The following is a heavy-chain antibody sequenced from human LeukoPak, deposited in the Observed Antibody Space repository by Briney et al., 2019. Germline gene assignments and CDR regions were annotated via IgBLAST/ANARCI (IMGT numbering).Heavy chain of an antibody. CDR2: MYYSGST. V-gene: IGHV4-39*01. D-gene: IGHD2-2*02. CDR1: GGSISIDNYY. CDR3: ARRRYCSGTSCYNYFDY. Sequence: PSETPSLTCTVSGGSISIDNYYWGWIRHPPGKGLEWIGSMYYSGSTYYNPSLKSRVTISVDTSKNQFSLKLSSVTAADTAVYYCARRRYCSGTSCYNYFDYWGQGTLVTVSS. J-gene: IGHJ4*02.